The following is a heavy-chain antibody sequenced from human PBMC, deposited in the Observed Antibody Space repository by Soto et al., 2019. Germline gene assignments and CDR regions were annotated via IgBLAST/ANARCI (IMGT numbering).Heavy chain of an antibody. V-gene: IGHV3-30-3*01. CDR1: GFTFSSYA. Sequence: GGSLRLSCAASGFTFSSYAMHWVRQAPGKGLEWVAVISYDGSNKYYADSVKGRFTISRDDSKNSLFLQMHSLKTEDTAVYYCARVFGSGWRQAFVDYWGQGTPVTVSS. CDR2: ISYDGSNK. CDR3: ARVFGSGWRQAFVDY. D-gene: IGHD6-25*01. J-gene: IGHJ4*02.